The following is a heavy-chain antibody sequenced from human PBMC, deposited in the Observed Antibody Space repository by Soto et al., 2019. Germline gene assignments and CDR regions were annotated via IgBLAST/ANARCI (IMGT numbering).Heavy chain of an antibody. Sequence: GGSLRLSCAASGFTVSSNYMSWVRQAPGKGLEWVSVISSGGSTYYADSVKGRFTISRDNTKNTLYLQMNSLRAEESAVYYCARVKEYPTAADYWGQGTLVTVSS. V-gene: IGHV3-66*01. CDR1: GFTVSSNY. CDR2: ISSGGST. D-gene: IGHD6-25*01. J-gene: IGHJ4*02. CDR3: ARVKEYPTAADY.